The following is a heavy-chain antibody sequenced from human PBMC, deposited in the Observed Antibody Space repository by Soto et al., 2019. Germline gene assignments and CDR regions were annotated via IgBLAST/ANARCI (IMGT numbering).Heavy chain of an antibody. D-gene: IGHD2-15*01. CDR3: AHSPCSGGTCYLFDY. CDR2: IYWDDVQ. J-gene: IGHJ4*02. Sequence: QITLRESGPPLVKPTQTLTLTCTISGFSLSTSGVGVGWIRQPPGKSLEWLALIYWDDVQRYSPSLKTRLTIXXDXSXIQVVLTMTNMDPVDTATYYCAHSPCSGGTCYLFDYWGQGTLVTVSS. CDR1: GFSLSTSGVG. V-gene: IGHV2-5*02.